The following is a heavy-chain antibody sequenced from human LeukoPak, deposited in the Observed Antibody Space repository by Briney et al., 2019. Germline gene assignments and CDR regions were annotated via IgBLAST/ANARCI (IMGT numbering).Heavy chain of an antibody. CDR2: IYYSGST. V-gene: IGHV4-59*08. CDR1: GGSISSYY. J-gene: IGHJ3*02. D-gene: IGHD5-24*01. CDR3: ARLSRDGYNSDAFDI. Sequence: SETLSLTCTVSGGSISSYYWSWIRQPPGKGLEWIGHIYYSGSTNYNPSLKSRVTISVDTSKNQFSLKLSSVTAADTAVCYCARLSRDGYNSDAFDIWGQGTMVTVSS.